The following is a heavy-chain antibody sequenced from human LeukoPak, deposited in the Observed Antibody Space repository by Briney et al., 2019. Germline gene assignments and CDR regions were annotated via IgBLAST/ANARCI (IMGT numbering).Heavy chain of an antibody. Sequence: GGSLRLSCAASGFTFSSYSMNWVRQAPGKGLEWVSSISSSSSYIYYADSVKGRFTISRDNAKNSLYLQMNSLRAEDTAVYYCARDPAPIREDYGMDVRGQGTTVTVSS. J-gene: IGHJ6*02. CDR3: ARDPAPIREDYGMDV. V-gene: IGHV3-21*01. D-gene: IGHD5-24*01. CDR1: GFTFSSYS. CDR2: ISSSSSYI.